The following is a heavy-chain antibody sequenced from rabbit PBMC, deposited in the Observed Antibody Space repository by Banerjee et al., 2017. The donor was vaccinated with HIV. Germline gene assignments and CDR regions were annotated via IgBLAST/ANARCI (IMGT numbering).Heavy chain of an antibody. J-gene: IGHJ4*01. Sequence: QQQLEESGGGLVKPGGTLTLTCKASGIDCSSYYMSWVRQAPGKGLEWIGYIDPVFGITYYASWVNGRFTISSHNAQNTLYLQLNSLTAADTATYFCARDAGYAGSNLWGPGTLVTVS. CDR1: GIDCSSYY. CDR2: IDPVFGIT. D-gene: IGHD4-2*01. CDR3: ARDAGYAGSNL. V-gene: IGHV1S43*01.